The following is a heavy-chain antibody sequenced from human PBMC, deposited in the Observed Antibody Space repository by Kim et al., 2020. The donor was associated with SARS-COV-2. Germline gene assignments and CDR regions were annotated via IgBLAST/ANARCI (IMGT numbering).Heavy chain of an antibody. Sequence: ASVKVSCKASGYTFTSYTFHWVRQAPGQRPEWMGRIYAGNGDTDYSRKFQGRVTFYGDISASTVYMDLSSLSSEDTAVYYCASGVHHSGDYQDWGQGTLVTVSS. CDR3: ASGVHHSGDYQD. J-gene: IGHJ4*02. CDR2: IYAGNGDT. CDR1: GYTFTSYT. V-gene: IGHV1-3*01. D-gene: IGHD2-21*01.